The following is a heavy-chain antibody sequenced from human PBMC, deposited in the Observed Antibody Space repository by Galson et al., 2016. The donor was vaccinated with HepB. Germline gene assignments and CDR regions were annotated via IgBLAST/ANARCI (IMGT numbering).Heavy chain of an antibody. V-gene: IGHV3-30*04. Sequence: SLRLSCAASGFTFFTYAMHWVRQAPGKGLEWVAVISYDGNNKYYADSVKGRFTISRDNSKNTLYLQMNTLRTEDTAVYYCARDSLDCDGDCYEAWGQGTLVTVSS. CDR1: GFTFFTYA. CDR3: ARDSLDCDGDCYEA. D-gene: IGHD2-21*02. CDR2: ISYDGNNK. J-gene: IGHJ5*02.